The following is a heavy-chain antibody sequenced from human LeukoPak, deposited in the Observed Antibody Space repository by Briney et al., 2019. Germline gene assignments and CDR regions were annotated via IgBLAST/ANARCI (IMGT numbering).Heavy chain of an antibody. D-gene: IGHD2-15*01. CDR2: FDPEDGET. CDR1: GYTLTELS. CDR3: ATDRLGVVAATLDV. V-gene: IGHV1-24*01. J-gene: IGHJ6*02. Sequence: ASVKVSCKVSGYTLTELSMHWVRQAPGKGREWMGGFDPEDGETIYAQKFQGRVTMTEDTSTDTAYMELSSLRSEDTAVYYCATDRLGVVAATLDVWGQGTTVTVSS.